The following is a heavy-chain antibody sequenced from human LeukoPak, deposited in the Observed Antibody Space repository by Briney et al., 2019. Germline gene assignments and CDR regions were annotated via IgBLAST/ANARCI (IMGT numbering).Heavy chain of an antibody. CDR3: ARKWLPYYFDY. V-gene: IGHV4-38-2*01. CDR2: IYHSGST. D-gene: IGHD3-22*01. CDR1: GYSISSGYY. J-gene: IGHJ4*02. Sequence: PSETLSLTCAVSGYSISSGYYWGWIRQPPGKGLEWIGSIYHSGSTYYNPSLKSRVTISVDTSKNQFSLKLSSVTAADTAVYYCARKWLPYYFDYWGQGTLVTVSS.